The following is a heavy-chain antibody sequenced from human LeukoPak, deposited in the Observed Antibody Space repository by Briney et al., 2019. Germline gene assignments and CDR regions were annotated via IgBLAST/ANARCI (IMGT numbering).Heavy chain of an antibody. CDR3: AKDESWMPLWLAS. V-gene: IGHV3-23*01. CDR1: RSRFSNYD. Sequence: GGSLTLACAASRSRFSNYDLSWLRQAPGKGLEWVSSISYSGGTTYYADSVKGRFTISRDNSKNTLYLQMNSLRAEDTAVYYLAKDESWMPLWLASSGQRTLVTVSS. J-gene: IGHJ5*02. CDR2: ISYSGGTT. D-gene: IGHD5-18*01.